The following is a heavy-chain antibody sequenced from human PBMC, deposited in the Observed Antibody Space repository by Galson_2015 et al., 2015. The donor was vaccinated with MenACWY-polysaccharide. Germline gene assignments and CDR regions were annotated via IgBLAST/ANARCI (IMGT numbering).Heavy chain of an antibody. D-gene: IGHD2-15*01. CDR2: LYNNGNR. Sequence: SLRLSCAASGFTVSSNSMTWVRQAPGKGLEWVSVLYNNGNRYYADSGKGRFTISRDDSETTVDLQMNSLRAEDTAVYYCAREGSRIVFHAFDVWGQGTMVIVSS. J-gene: IGHJ3*01. V-gene: IGHV3-53*01. CDR3: AREGSRIVFHAFDV. CDR1: GFTVSSNS.